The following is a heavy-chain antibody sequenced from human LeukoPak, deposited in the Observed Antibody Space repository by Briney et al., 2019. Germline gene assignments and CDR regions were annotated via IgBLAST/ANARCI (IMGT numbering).Heavy chain of an antibody. CDR3: ARSTFGKLSYYYYYYMDV. J-gene: IGHJ6*03. Sequence: PSETLPLTCAVYGGSFSGYYWSWIRQPPGKGLEWIGEINHSGSTNYNPSLKSRVTISVDTSKNQFSLKLSSVTAADTAVYYCARSTFGKLSYYYYYYMDVWGKGTTVTVSS. V-gene: IGHV4-34*01. CDR1: GGSFSGYY. CDR2: INHSGST. D-gene: IGHD2/OR15-2a*01.